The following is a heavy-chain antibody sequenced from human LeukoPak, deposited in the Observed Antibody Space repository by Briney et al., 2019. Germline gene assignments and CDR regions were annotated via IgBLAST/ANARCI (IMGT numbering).Heavy chain of an antibody. CDR1: GFTFSSYA. CDR2: ISGSGGST. D-gene: IGHD3-10*01. Sequence: GGSLRLSCAASGFTFSSYAMSWVRQAPGKGLEWVSTISGSGGSTYYADSVKGRFTISRDSFKSTLYLQMSSLRAEDTAVYYCARMFGSGNYPGAFDIWGQGTMVTVSS. J-gene: IGHJ3*02. CDR3: ARMFGSGNYPGAFDI. V-gene: IGHV3-23*01.